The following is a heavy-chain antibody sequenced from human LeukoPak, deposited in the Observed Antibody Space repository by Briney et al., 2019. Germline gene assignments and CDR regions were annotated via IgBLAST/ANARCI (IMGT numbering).Heavy chain of an antibody. CDR1: GGSFSGYY. D-gene: IGHD4-17*01. CDR2: INHSGST. J-gene: IGHJ6*03. Sequence: SETLSLTCAVYGGSFSGYYWSWIRQPPGKGLEWIGEINHSGSTNYNPSLKSRVTISVDTSKNQFSLKLSSATAADTAVYYCARGWSKDVRLRPGRYYMDVWGKGTTVTVSS. CDR3: ARGWSKDVRLRPGRYYMDV. V-gene: IGHV4-34*01.